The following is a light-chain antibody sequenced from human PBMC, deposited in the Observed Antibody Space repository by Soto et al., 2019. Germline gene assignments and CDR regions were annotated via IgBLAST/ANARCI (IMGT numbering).Light chain of an antibody. CDR1: SGYNNYK. Sequence: QLVLTQPPSASASLGASVTLICTLSSGYNNYKVDWYQQRPGMGPRFVMRVGTGGVVGSKGDGIPDRFSVLGSGLNRYLTIKNIQEEDEGDYHCGADHGSGSNFVYVFGTGTKVTVL. CDR2: VGTGGVVG. V-gene: IGLV9-49*01. J-gene: IGLJ1*01. CDR3: GADHGSGSNFVYV.